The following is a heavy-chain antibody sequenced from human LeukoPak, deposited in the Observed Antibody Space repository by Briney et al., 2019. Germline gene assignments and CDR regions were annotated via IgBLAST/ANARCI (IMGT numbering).Heavy chain of an antibody. D-gene: IGHD5-18*01. CDR2: IHFSRTI. CDR1: GASISGTDYY. V-gene: IGHV4-31*03. J-gene: IGHJ4*02. CDR3: AAGGDTAKGGKY. Sequence: SETLSLTCTVSGASISGTDYYWTWTRHHPGEGLEWLGFIHFSRTIYYNPSLRSRLIISADTAKNQMSLKLSSMTAADTAVYYCAAGGDTAKGGKYWGQGTQVTVSS.